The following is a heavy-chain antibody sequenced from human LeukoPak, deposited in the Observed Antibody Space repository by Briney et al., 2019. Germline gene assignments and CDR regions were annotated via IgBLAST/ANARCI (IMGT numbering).Heavy chain of an antibody. V-gene: IGHV4-34*01. CDR1: GGSFNGYY. Sequence: SETLSLTYAVYGGSFNGYYWIWIRQPPGKGLEWIGEINHSGRTNYNPSLASQLTISVDTSKNQFSLKLSSVTAAAAAVYYCARNINWFDPWGQGTLVTVSS. D-gene: IGHD2/OR15-2a*01. CDR3: ARNINWFDP. CDR2: INHSGRT. J-gene: IGHJ5*02.